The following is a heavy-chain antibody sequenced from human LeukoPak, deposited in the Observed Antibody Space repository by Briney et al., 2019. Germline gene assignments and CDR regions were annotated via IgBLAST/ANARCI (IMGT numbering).Heavy chain of an antibody. J-gene: IGHJ6*03. V-gene: IGHV4-39*01. CDR2: IYYSGTT. D-gene: IGHD3-10*01. Sequence: SETLSLTCTVCGGSISSSHDYWRSICQSRGEVVEWIGTIYYSGTTSYNPSLESRVNISEDTSKNHFSLTLRSVTAADTAVYYCARQISDYSYYYIDVWGKGTTVTVSS. CDR3: ARQISDYSYYYIDV. CDR1: GGSISSSHDY.